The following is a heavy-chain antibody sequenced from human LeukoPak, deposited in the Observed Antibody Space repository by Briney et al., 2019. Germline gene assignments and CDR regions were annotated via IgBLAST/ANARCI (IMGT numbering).Heavy chain of an antibody. Sequence: AASVKVSCKASGYTFTSYYMHWVRQAPGQGLEWMGIINPSGGSTSYAQKFQGRVTTTRDTSTSTVYMELSSLRSEDTAVYYCARLDYYDSSGYWPYFDYWGQGTLVTVSS. V-gene: IGHV1-46*01. CDR2: INPSGGST. D-gene: IGHD3-22*01. CDR3: ARLDYYDSSGYWPYFDY. CDR1: GYTFTSYY. J-gene: IGHJ4*02.